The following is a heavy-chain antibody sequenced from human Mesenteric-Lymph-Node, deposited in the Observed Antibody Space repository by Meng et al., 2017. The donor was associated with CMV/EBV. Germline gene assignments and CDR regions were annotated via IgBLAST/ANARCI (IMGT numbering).Heavy chain of an antibody. D-gene: IGHD6-13*01. CDR2: IWYDGSNK. Sequence: LSCVVSGFIFSNYGMHWVRQAPGKGLEWVAVIWYDGSNKYYADSVKGRFTISRDNSKNTLYLQMNSLRAEDTAVYYCASLSSSWGIESWGQGTLVTVSS. J-gene: IGHJ4*02. CDR3: ASLSSSWGIES. V-gene: IGHV3-33*01. CDR1: GFIFSNYG.